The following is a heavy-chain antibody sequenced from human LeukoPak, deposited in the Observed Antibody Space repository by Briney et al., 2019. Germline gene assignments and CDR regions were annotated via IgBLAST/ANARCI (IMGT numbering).Heavy chain of an antibody. D-gene: IGHD3-10*01. J-gene: IGHJ4*02. CDR2: ISSSGSTI. CDR3: ARTWGFGELLCR. CDR1: GFTFSDYY. Sequence: GGSLRLSCAASGFTFSDYYMSWIRQAPGKGLEWVSYISSSGSTIYYADSVRGRFTISRDNAKNSLYLQMNRLRAEDTAVYYCARTWGFGELLCRWGQGTLVTVSS. V-gene: IGHV3-11*01.